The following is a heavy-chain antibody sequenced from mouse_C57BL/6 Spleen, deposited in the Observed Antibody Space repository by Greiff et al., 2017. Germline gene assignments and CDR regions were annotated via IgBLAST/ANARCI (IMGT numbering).Heavy chain of an antibody. CDR2: INPNNGGT. CDR3: ARYGSNYFDY. J-gene: IGHJ2*01. V-gene: IGHV1-26*01. Sequence: EVQLQQSGPELVKPGASVKISCKASGYTFTDYYMNWVKQSHGKSLEWIGDINPNNGGTSYNQKFKGKATLTVDKSSSTAYMELRSLTSEDSAVYYCARYGSNYFDYRGQSTTLTVSS. D-gene: IGHD1-1*01. CDR1: GYTFTDYY.